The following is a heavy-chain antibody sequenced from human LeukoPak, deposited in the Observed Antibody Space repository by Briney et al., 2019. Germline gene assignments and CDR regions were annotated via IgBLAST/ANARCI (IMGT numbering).Heavy chain of an antibody. D-gene: IGHD5-24*01. Sequence: GGSLRLSCAASGFTFSSYGMHWVRQAPGKGLEWVAVISYDGSNKYYADSVKGRFTISRDNSKNTLYLQMNSLRAEDTAVYYCAEDRERWLQFTGTLDYWGQGTLVTVSS. CDR2: ISYDGSNK. CDR3: AEDRERWLQFTGTLDY. V-gene: IGHV3-30*18. CDR1: GFTFSSYG. J-gene: IGHJ4*02.